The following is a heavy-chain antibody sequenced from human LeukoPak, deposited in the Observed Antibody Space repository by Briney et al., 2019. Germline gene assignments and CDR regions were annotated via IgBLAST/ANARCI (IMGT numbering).Heavy chain of an antibody. J-gene: IGHJ3*02. CDR1: GYTFTSYD. Sequence: ASVKVSCKASGYTFTSYDINWVRQAPGQGLEWMGWINPNSGGTNYAQKFQGRVTMTRDTSISTACMELSRLRSDDTAVYYCARAGGYSSSWYAFDIWGQGTMVTVSS. V-gene: IGHV1-2*02. D-gene: IGHD6-13*01. CDR2: INPNSGGT. CDR3: ARAGGYSSSWYAFDI.